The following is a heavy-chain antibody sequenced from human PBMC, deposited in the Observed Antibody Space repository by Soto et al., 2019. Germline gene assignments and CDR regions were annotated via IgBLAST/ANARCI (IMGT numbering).Heavy chain of an antibody. D-gene: IGHD6-6*01. V-gene: IGHV3-23*01. Sequence: GGSLRLSCAASGFTFSIYAMNWVRQAQGKGLEWVSAINGTGGSTYYADSVKGRFTISRDNSKNTLYLQMNSLRAEDTAVYYCAKNWDTTSSSSSHWGQGTLVTVSS. CDR1: GFTFSIYA. CDR2: INGTGGST. J-gene: IGHJ4*02. CDR3: AKNWDTTSSSSSH.